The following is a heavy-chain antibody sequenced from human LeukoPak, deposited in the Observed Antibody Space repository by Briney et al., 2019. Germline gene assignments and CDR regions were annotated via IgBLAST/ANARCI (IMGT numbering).Heavy chain of an antibody. D-gene: IGHD3-22*01. V-gene: IGHV4-30-4*01. CDR1: CGSISSGDYY. CDR2: IYYSGST. J-gene: IGHJ4*02. CDR3: ARDRYYDSSGYIHAFDY. Sequence: PSQTLSLTCTVSCGSISSGDYYWSWIRQPPGKGLEWIGYIYYSGSTYYNPSLKSRVTISVDTSKNQFSLKLSSVTAADTAVYYCARDRYYDSSGYIHAFDYWGQGTLVTVSS.